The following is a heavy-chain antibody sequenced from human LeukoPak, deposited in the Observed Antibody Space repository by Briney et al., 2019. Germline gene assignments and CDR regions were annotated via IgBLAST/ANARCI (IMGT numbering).Heavy chain of an antibody. CDR1: GFTFSSFG. J-gene: IGHJ4*02. Sequence: PGRSLRLSCAASGFTFSSFGMCWVRQAPGKGLEWVAFISYDGSNKYYADSVKGRFTISRDNSNNTLYLQTNSLRAEDTAVYYCAKDLSRYCSGGSCYGVDYWGQGTLVTVSS. CDR3: AKDLSRYCSGGSCYGVDY. D-gene: IGHD2-15*01. CDR2: ISYDGSNK. V-gene: IGHV3-30*18.